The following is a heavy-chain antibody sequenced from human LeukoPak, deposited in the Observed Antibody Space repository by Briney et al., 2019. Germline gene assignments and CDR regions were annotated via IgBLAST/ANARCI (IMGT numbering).Heavy chain of an antibody. Sequence: GGPLRLSCAPSGFTVYSNYMSGVRHAPGKALEWVSDIYSGGSTYYADSVQGPFTISRDNSKNTLYLQMNSLRAEDTAVYYCARVGTLYSSSYYFDYWGQGTLVTVSS. D-gene: IGHD6-6*01. CDR2: IYSGGST. CDR3: ARVGTLYSSSYYFDY. V-gene: IGHV3-53*01. J-gene: IGHJ4*02. CDR1: GFTVYSNY.